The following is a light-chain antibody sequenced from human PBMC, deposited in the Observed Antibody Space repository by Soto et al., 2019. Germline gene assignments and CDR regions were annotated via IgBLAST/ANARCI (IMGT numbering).Light chain of an antibody. CDR2: LND. J-gene: IGLJ3*02. V-gene: IGLV1-44*01. CDR3: AVWDDSLHARV. Sequence: QSVLTQPTSASGTPGQTVTISCSGSDSNIGSNPLNWFQQLPGAAPTLLIYLNDQRPSGVPARFSGSKSGTSASLAISGLQSEDEADYYCAVWDDSLHARVFGGGTKLTVL. CDR1: DSNIGSNP.